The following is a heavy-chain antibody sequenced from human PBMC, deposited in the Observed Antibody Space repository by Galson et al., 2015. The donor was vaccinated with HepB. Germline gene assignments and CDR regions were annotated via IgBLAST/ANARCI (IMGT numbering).Heavy chain of an antibody. J-gene: IGHJ3*02. V-gene: IGHV3-66*02. CDR2: IYSGSST. CDR1: GFTVSSNY. CDR3: ARLEMVAAMDHDAFDI. Sequence: SLRLSCAASGFTVSSNYMSWVRQAPGKGLEWVSVIYSGSSTYYADSVKGRFTISRDNSKNTLYLQMNSLRAEDTAVYYCARLEMVAAMDHDAFDIWGQGTMVTVSS. D-gene: IGHD2-15*01.